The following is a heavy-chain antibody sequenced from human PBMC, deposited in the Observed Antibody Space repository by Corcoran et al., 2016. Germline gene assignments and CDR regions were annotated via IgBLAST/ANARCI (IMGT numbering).Heavy chain of an antibody. Sequence: VPLVQSGAEVKKPGSSVKVSCKASGGTFSSYAISWVRQAPGQGLEWMGGIIPIFGTANYAQKFQGRVTITAGKSTSTAYMELSSLRSEDTAVYYCARETDYYDSSGYFYYYYGMDVWGQGTTVTVSS. J-gene: IGHJ6*02. CDR2: IIPIFGTA. V-gene: IGHV1-69*06. CDR1: GGTFSSYA. CDR3: ARETDYYDSSGYFYYYYGMDV. D-gene: IGHD3-22*01.